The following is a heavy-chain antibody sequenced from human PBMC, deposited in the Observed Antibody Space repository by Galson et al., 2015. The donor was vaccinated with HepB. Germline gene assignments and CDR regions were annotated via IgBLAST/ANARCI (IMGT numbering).Heavy chain of an antibody. CDR3: ARDIRLDDNSPKRNPSFYYYYGMDV. D-gene: IGHD4-23*01. Sequence: SVKVSCKASGYTFTSYYMHWVRQAPGQGLEWMGIINPSGGSTSYAQKLQGRVTMTRDTSTSTVYMELSSLRSEDTAVYYCARDIRLDDNSPKRNPSFYYYYGMDVWGQGTTVTVSS. V-gene: IGHV1-46*04. J-gene: IGHJ6*02. CDR2: INPSGGST. CDR1: GYTFTSYY.